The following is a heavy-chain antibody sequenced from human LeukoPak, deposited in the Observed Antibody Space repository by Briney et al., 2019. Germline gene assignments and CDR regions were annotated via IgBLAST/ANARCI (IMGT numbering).Heavy chain of an antibody. CDR2: IYYSGST. V-gene: IGHV4-59*08. D-gene: IGHD2-15*01. J-gene: IGHJ4*02. Sequence: SETLSLTCTVSGGSISSYYWSWIRQPPGKGLEWIGYIYYSGSTNCNPSLKSRVTISVDTSKNQFSLKLSSVTAADTAVYYRASQYCSGGSCYFNWGQGTLVTVSS. CDR3: ASQYCSGGSCYFN. CDR1: GGSISSYY.